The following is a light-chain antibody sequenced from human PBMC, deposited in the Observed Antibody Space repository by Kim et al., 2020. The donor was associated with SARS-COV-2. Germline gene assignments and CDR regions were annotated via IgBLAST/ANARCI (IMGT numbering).Light chain of an antibody. CDR1: QSVVSSY. V-gene: IGKV3-20*01. CDR3: QQYSRSPPT. Sequence: PPGEIATLSCRASQSVVSSYLAWYQQKPGQAPRLLIYGASNRATGIPDRFSGSGSGTDFTLTISRLEPEDFAVYYCQQYSRSPPTFGGGTKVDIK. CDR2: GAS. J-gene: IGKJ4*01.